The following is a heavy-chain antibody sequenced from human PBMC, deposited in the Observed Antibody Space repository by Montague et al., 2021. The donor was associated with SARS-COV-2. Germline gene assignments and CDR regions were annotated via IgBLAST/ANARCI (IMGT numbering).Heavy chain of an antibody. CDR1: GGSFSGYY. CDR3: ARGGRGSRYHLLSGTWFDP. V-gene: IGHV4-34*01. J-gene: IGHJ5*01. Sequence: SETLSLTCAVYGGSFSGYYWRRIRQSPGKGQVWFGEINHSGTTNYNPSLKSRAIILADTSKNQFYLKTSSVTAADTAVYYCARGGRGSRYHLLSGTWFDPWGQGTLVTVSS. CDR2: INHSGTT. D-gene: IGHD3-16*02.